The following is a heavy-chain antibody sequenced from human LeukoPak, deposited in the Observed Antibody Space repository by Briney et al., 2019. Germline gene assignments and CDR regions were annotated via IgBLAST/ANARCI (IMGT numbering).Heavy chain of an antibody. Sequence: GGSLRLPCAASGLTVITNDMTWVRQAPGKGLERVSVLYSDCNTKYADSVQGRFTISRDNSKNTLYLEMNSLSPDDTAVYYCARGVEPLAANTLAYWGQGTLVTVSS. CDR2: LYSDCNT. D-gene: IGHD1-14*01. V-gene: IGHV3-53*01. CDR1: GLTVITND. CDR3: ARGVEPLAANTLAY. J-gene: IGHJ4*02.